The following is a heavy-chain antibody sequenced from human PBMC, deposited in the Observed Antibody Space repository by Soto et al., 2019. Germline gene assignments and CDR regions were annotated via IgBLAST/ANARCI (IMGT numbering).Heavy chain of an antibody. Sequence: WTWIRQHPGKGLEWIGYIYYSGTTYYNPSLQSRVSISVDTSKNQFSLRLSSVTAADTAVYYCARVGDDCTNTICYIPRDWYFDLWGRGTLVTVSS. CDR3: ARVGDDCTNTICYIPRDWYFDL. J-gene: IGHJ2*01. CDR2: IYYSGTT. V-gene: IGHV4-31*02. D-gene: IGHD2-2*02.